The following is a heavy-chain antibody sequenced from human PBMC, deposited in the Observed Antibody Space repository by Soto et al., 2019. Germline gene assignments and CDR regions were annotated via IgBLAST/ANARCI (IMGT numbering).Heavy chain of an antibody. CDR1: GGTFSSYA. Sequence: QVQLVQSGAEVKKPGSSVKVSCKASGGTFSSYAISWVRQAPGQGLEWMGGIIPIFGTANYAQKFQGKVTITADESTSTAYMELSSLRSEDTAVYYCARGTLVDTAMDYYYGMDVWGQGTTVTVSS. J-gene: IGHJ6*02. D-gene: IGHD5-18*01. V-gene: IGHV1-69*12. CDR2: IIPIFGTA. CDR3: ARGTLVDTAMDYYYGMDV.